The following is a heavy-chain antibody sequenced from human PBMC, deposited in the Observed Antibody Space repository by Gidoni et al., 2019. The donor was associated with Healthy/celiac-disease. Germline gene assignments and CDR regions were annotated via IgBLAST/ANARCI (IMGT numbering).Heavy chain of an antibody. CDR1: GGSIRRGGYY. Sequence: QVQLQESGPGLVKPSQTLSLTCTVPGGSIRRGGYYWSWIRQHPGKGLEWNGYIYFSGSTYYNPSLKSRVTISVDTSKNQFSLKLSSVTAADTAVYYCARGGLDSGYGRAFDIWGQGTMVTVSS. V-gene: IGHV4-31*03. CDR3: ARGGLDSGYGRAFDI. CDR2: IYFSGST. D-gene: IGHD5-12*01. J-gene: IGHJ3*02.